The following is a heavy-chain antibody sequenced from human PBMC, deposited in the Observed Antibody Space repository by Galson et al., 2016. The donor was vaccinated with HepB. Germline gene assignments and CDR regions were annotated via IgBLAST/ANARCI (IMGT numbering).Heavy chain of an antibody. CDR3: ASRGFYGSLDN. J-gene: IGHJ4*02. CDR1: GFTFSETY. Sequence: SLRLSCAASGFTFSETYMTWIRQAPGKGLERISYITSSGGLSYYADSMEGRFTISRDNAKNSVYVQINSLRAEDTAVYYCASRGFYGSLDNWGQGTLVTVSS. D-gene: IGHD6-25*01. V-gene: IGHV3-11*01. CDR2: ITSSGGLS.